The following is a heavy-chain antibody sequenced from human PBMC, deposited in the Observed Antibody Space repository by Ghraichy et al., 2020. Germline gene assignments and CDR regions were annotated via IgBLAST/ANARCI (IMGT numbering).Heavy chain of an antibody. D-gene: IGHD2-21*01. J-gene: IGHJ5*02. CDR2: VSSSRGT. CDR3: MCTAGLHS. CDR1: GGSISFYY. Sequence: SETLSLTCTVSGGSISFYYWSWVRQPPGKGLQWIGYVSSSRGTNYSPSLKSRVTISSDTSKNQFFLLLTSVTAADAAVCYCMCTAGLHSWGQGTLVTVAS. V-gene: IGHV4-59*01.